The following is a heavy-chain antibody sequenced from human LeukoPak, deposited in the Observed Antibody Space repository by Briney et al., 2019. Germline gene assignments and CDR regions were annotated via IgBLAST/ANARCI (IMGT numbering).Heavy chain of an antibody. CDR3: AVHLEWLSKIGLGYYYYMDV. D-gene: IGHD3-3*01. Sequence: GASVKVSCKTSGGTFSSYAISWVRQAPGQGLEWMGGIIPIFGTANYAQKFQGRVTITTDESTSTAYMELSSLRSEDTAVYYCAVHLEWLSKIGLGYYYYMDVWGKGTTVTVSS. J-gene: IGHJ6*03. CDR2: IIPIFGTA. V-gene: IGHV1-69*05. CDR1: GGTFSSYA.